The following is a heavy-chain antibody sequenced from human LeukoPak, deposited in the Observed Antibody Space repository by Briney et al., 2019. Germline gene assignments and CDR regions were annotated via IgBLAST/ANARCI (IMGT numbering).Heavy chain of an antibody. Sequence: PSETLSLTCTVSGGSISSSSYYWGWIRQPPGKGLEWIGSIYYSGSTYYNPSLKSRVTISVDTSKNQFSLKLSSVTAADTAVYYCARQEPYYYGSGSFDYSGQGTLVTVSS. CDR2: IYYSGST. V-gene: IGHV4-39*01. CDR3: ARQEPYYYGSGSFDY. D-gene: IGHD3-10*01. J-gene: IGHJ4*02. CDR1: GGSISSSSYY.